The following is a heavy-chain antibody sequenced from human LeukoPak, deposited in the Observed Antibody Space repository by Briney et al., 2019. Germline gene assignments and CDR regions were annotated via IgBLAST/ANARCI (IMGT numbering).Heavy chain of an antibody. V-gene: IGHV1-46*03. CDR2: INPSGGST. D-gene: IGHD3-10*01. Sequence: ASVKVSCKASGFTFTSYYMHWVPQAPGQGLEWMGIINPSGGSTSYAQKFQGRVSMTRDTSTSTVYMELSSLRSEDTAVYYCARDSGWPGSWKGAWIWGQGTMVTVSS. CDR3: ARDSGWPGSWKGAWI. J-gene: IGHJ3*02. CDR1: GFTFTSYY.